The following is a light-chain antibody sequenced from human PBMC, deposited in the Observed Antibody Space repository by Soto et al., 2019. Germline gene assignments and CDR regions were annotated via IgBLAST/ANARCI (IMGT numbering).Light chain of an antibody. CDR3: QQYYTTLVT. V-gene: IGKV4-1*01. J-gene: IGKJ4*01. CDR1: QSVLYSSNNKNC. Sequence: DIVMTQSPDSLAVSLGERATINCKASQSVLYSSNNKNCLAWYQQKPGQPPNLLIYWASTRESGVPDRFSGSGSGTDFTLTISSLQAEDVAVYYCQQYYTTLVTFGGGTKVEIK. CDR2: WAS.